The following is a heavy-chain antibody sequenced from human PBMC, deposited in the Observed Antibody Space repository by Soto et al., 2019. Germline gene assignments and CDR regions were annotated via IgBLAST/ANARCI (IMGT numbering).Heavy chain of an antibody. CDR2: IYWDDDK. CDR3: AHYRIFGDYMYYFDS. D-gene: IGHD4-17*01. J-gene: IGHJ4*02. Sequence: QITLKESGPTLVKPTQTLTLTCTFSGFSLSTRRVGVGWIRQPPGKALEWLALIYWDDDKRYSPSLKTRLTITKDTSKNQVVLTMTNMDPVDTAIYYCAHYRIFGDYMYYFDSWGQGTLVTVSS. V-gene: IGHV2-5*02. CDR1: GFSLSTRRVG.